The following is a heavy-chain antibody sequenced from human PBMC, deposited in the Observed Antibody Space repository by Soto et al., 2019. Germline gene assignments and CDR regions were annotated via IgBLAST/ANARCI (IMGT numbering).Heavy chain of an antibody. J-gene: IGHJ5*02. CDR3: AREGDYRTWFEP. V-gene: IGHV4-31*03. CDR1: GESIATGAFY. Sequence: ASETLPLTCTVSGESIATGAFYWSWIRLQSGKGPEWIGSIFYAGDTYYNPSLKSRVEISLDGSQNQFSLNLRSVTAADTAVYYCAREGDYRTWFEPWGPGTLVTVSS. D-gene: IGHD4-17*01. CDR2: IFYAGDT.